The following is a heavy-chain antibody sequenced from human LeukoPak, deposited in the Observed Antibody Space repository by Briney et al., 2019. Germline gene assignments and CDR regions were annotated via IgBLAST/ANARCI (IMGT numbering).Heavy chain of an antibody. V-gene: IGHV4-4*07. CDR1: GFSITTGYY. D-gene: IGHD6-13*01. CDR2: IYTSGST. J-gene: IGHJ4*02. CDR3: ARVRVGESSSSFDY. Sequence: SETLSLTCSVSGFSITTGYYWSWIRQPAGKGLEWIGRIYTSGSTNYNPPLKSRVTMSVDTSKNQFSLKLSSVTAADTAVYYCARVRVGESSSSFDYWGQGTLVTVSS.